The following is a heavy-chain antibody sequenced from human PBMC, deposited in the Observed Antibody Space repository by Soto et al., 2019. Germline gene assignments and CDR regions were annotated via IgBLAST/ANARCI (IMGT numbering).Heavy chain of an antibody. CDR2: ISGSGGST. CDR1: GFTFSSYA. J-gene: IGHJ6*02. V-gene: IGHV3-23*01. CDR3: AKQWMVLYSYYGMDV. D-gene: IGHD6-19*01. Sequence: EVQLLESGGGLVQPGGSLRLSCAASGFTFSSYAMSWVRQAPGKGLEWVSAISGSGGSTYYADSVQGRFTISRDNSKKTRYLQMNSLSAEDTAVYECAKQWMVLYSYYGMDVWCQGTTVTVSS.